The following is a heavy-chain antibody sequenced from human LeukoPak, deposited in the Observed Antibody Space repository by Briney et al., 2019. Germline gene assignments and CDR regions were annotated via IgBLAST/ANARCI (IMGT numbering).Heavy chain of an antibody. J-gene: IGHJ4*02. D-gene: IGHD3-22*01. V-gene: IGHV1-2*02. CDR3: ARIPSYYYDSSGYPYYFDY. CDR1: GYTFTGYY. Sequence: ASVKVSCKASGYTFTGYYMHWVRQAPGQGLGWMGWINPNSGGTNYAQKFQGRVTMTRDTSISTAYMELSRLRSDDTAVYYCARIPSYYYDSSGYPYYFDYWGQGTLVTVSS. CDR2: INPNSGGT.